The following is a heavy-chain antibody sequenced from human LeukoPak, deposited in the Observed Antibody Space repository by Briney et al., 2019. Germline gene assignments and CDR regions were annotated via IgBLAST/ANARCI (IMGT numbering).Heavy chain of an antibody. Sequence: QTGGSLRLSCAASGFTFSSYGMHWVRQAPGKGLEWAAVISYDGSKKYYADSVKGRFTISRDSSKNTLYLQIDSLRAEDTAVYYCARDWEHARDYWGQGTLVAVSS. D-gene: IGHD1/OR15-1a*01. V-gene: IGHV3-30*03. CDR2: ISYDGSKK. CDR3: ARDWEHARDY. J-gene: IGHJ4*02. CDR1: GFTFSSYG.